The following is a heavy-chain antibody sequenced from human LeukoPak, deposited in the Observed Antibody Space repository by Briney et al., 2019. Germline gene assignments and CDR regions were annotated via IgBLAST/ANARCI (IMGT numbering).Heavy chain of an antibody. V-gene: IGHV1-18*01. CDR3: ARDGRGSSGYSSHY. D-gene: IGHD3-22*01. Sequence: ASVKVSCKASGYTFTSYGISWVRQAPGQGLEWMGWISAYNGNTNYAQKLQGRVAMTTDTSTSTAYMELRSLRSDDTAVYHCARDGRGSSGYSSHYWGQGTLVTVSS. CDR2: ISAYNGNT. J-gene: IGHJ4*02. CDR1: GYTFTSYG.